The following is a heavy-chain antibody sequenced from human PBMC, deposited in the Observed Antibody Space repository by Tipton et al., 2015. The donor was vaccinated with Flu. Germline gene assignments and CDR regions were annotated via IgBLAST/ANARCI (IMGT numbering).Heavy chain of an antibody. D-gene: IGHD1-20*01. J-gene: IGHJ6*02. CDR1: GYTFTSYS. CDR3: ARDGGPNWNRDRGYYYYYGMDV. V-gene: IGHV1-18*01. CDR2: ISAYNGNT. Sequence: QVQLVQSGAEVKKPGASVKVSCKASGYTFTSYSISWVRQAPGQGLEWMGWISAYNGNTNYAQKLQGRVTMTTDTSTSTAYMELRSLRSDDTAVYYCARDGGPNWNRDRGYYYYYGMDVGGQGTTVTVSS.